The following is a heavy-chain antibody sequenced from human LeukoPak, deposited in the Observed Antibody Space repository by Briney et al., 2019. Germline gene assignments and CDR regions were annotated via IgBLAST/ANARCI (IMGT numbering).Heavy chain of an antibody. CDR1: GFTFSSYW. CDR3: ARRRSRGYKDDAFDI. J-gene: IGHJ3*02. Sequence: PGGSLRLSCAASGFTFSSYWMNWVRQAPGKGLEWVANIKQDGSEKYYVDSVKGRFTISRDNVKNSLYLQMNSLRAEDTAVYYCARRRSRGYKDDAFDIWGQGTIVTVSS. CDR2: IKQDGSEK. D-gene: IGHD3-22*01. V-gene: IGHV3-7*01.